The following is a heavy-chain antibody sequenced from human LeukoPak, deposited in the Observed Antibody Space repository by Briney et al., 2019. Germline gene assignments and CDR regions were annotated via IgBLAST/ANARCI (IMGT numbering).Heavy chain of an antibody. CDR2: MNPKSGNT. D-gene: IGHD3-22*01. CDR3: ARGQYRDSSASAFDY. CDR1: GYTFTNYD. V-gene: IGHV1-8*01. Sequence: ASVKVSCKASGYTFTNYDINWVRQATGQGLEWMGWMNPKSGNTGYAQKFRGRLTMTRDTSISTAYIELSSLTSEDTAVYYYARGQYRDSSASAFDYWGQGTLVTGSS. J-gene: IGHJ4*02.